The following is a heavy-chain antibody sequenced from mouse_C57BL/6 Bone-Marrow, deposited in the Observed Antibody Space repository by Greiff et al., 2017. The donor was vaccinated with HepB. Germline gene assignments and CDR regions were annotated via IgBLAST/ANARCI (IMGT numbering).Heavy chain of an antibody. Sequence: VQLQQSGAELVRPGASVKLSCTASGFNIKDDYMHWVKQRPEQGLEWIGWIDPENGDTEYASKFQGKATITADTSSNTAYLQLSSLTSEDTAVYYCTSYYYGSSYEDYGGQGTTLTVSS. D-gene: IGHD1-1*01. CDR1: GFNIKDDY. CDR3: TSYYYGSSYEDY. V-gene: IGHV14-4*01. J-gene: IGHJ2*01. CDR2: IDPENGDT.